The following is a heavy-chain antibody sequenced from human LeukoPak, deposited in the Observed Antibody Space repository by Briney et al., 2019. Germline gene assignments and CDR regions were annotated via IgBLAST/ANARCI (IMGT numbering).Heavy chain of an antibody. J-gene: IGHJ4*02. D-gene: IGHD3-3*02. CDR1: GFIVSSNY. V-gene: IGHV3-53*01. CDR3: AALARDY. Sequence: GGSPRLSCAASGFIVSSNYMTWVRQAPGEGLEWVSVIHNDGSTYYTDSVKGRFTISRDNSKNTLYLQMNSLRVEDTAVYYCAALARDYWGQGTLVTVSS. CDR2: IHNDGST.